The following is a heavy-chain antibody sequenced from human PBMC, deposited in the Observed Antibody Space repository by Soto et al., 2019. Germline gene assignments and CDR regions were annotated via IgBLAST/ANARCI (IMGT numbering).Heavy chain of an antibody. CDR1: GATMRSYY. CDR3: ASLQNYYGMDS. CDR2: VSYTGTS. V-gene: IGHV4-59*08. J-gene: IGHJ6*02. Sequence: QVQLRESGAGLVKPSDTLSLTCSVSGATMRSYYWSWVRQAPGKGLEWIGFVSYTGTSNFNPSLTSRVSISVDTAERQFSRFTLNLTSVTAADSAIYYCASLQNYYGMDSWGQGTTVTVSS.